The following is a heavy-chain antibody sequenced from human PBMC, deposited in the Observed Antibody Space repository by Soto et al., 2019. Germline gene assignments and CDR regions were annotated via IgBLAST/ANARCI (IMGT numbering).Heavy chain of an antibody. D-gene: IGHD4-17*01. Sequence: EVQLLESGGGLVQPGGSLRLSCAASGFTFSSYAMSWVRQAPGKGLEWVSAISGSGGSTYYADSVKGRFTISRDNSKNTLYXQMNSLRAEDTAVYYCAKGSDYGDISEYFQHWGQGTLVTVSS. CDR1: GFTFSSYA. V-gene: IGHV3-23*01. CDR3: AKGSDYGDISEYFQH. J-gene: IGHJ1*01. CDR2: ISGSGGST.